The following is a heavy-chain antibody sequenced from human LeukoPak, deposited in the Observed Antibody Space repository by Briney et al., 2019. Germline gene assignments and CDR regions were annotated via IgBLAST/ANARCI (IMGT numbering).Heavy chain of an antibody. CDR3: AKGDFVVTSAKNRYFDP. V-gene: IGHV3-23*01. CDR1: RFTVSSYT. D-gene: IGHD2-2*01. Sequence: GGSLTLSCAVSRFTVSSYTINWLRQAPRKGLDWVSAIRGGGDNTYYADSVQGRFTLSRENSKNSLYLQMNNLRAEDTAVYYCAKGDFVVTSAKNRYFDPWGQGTLVTVSS. CDR2: IRGGGDNT. J-gene: IGHJ5*02.